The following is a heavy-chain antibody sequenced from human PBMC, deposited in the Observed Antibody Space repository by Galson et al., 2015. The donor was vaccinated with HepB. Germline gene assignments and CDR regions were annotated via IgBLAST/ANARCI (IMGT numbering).Heavy chain of an antibody. J-gene: IGHJ4*02. CDR2: INPNSGGT. V-gene: IGHV1-2*04. CDR1: GYTFTGYY. Sequence: SVKVSCKASGYTFTGYYMHWVRQAPGQGLEWMGWINPNSGGTNYAQKFQGWVTMTRDTSISTAYMELSRLRSDDTAVYYCARASIPAVRHYYDSSAGAPFFDYWGQGTLVTVSS. CDR3: ARASIPAVRHYYDSSAGAPFFDY. D-gene: IGHD3-22*01.